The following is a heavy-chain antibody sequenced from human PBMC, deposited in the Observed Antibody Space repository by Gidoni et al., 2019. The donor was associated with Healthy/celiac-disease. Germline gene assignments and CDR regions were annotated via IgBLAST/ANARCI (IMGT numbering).Heavy chain of an antibody. D-gene: IGHD6-19*01. CDR2: IYWDDDK. CDR3: AHSLGHHQWLVTKSGGDFDY. CDR1: GFSLSTSRVG. J-gene: IGHJ4*02. V-gene: IGHV2-5*02. Sequence: QITLKESGPTLVKPTPTLTLTCTFSGFSLSTSRVGVGWIRQPPGKDLEWLALIYWDDDKRDSPSLKIRLTITKDTSKNQVVLTMTNMDPVDTATYYCAHSLGHHQWLVTKSGGDFDYWGQGTLVTVSS.